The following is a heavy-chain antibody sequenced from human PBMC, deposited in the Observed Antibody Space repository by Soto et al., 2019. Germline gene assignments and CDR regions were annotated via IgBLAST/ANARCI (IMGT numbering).Heavy chain of an antibody. CDR2: TFYRSKWYN. V-gene: IGHV6-1*01. Sequence: QVQLQPSGPGLVKPSQTLSLTCAISGDSVFTNSAAAWKWIRQSPSRGLEWLGRTFYRSKWYNDYASSVKSRININPDTAKNQFFLQLNSVTPEDTAVYYCARDLGGYMDVWGQGTTVTVSS. J-gene: IGHJ6*03. CDR1: GDSVFTNSAAA. CDR3: ARDLGGYMDV.